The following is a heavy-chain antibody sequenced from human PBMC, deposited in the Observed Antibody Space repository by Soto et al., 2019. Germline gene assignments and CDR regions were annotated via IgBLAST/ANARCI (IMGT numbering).Heavy chain of an antibody. CDR3: ARGPAVAATQYYFDY. CDR1: GGSFSGYY. D-gene: IGHD6-19*01. Sequence: QVQLQQWGAGLLKPSETLSLTCAVYGGSFSGYYWSWIRQPPGKGLEWIGEINHSGSTNYNPSLKRQVTISVDTSKNQFSLKLRSLNAADTAVHYCARGPAVAATQYYFDYWGQGTLVTVSS. J-gene: IGHJ4*02. CDR2: INHSGST. V-gene: IGHV4-34*01.